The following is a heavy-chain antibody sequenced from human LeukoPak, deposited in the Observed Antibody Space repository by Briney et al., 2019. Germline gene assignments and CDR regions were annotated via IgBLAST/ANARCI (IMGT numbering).Heavy chain of an antibody. Sequence: QSGGSLRLSCASSGFTFSSYGMHWVRQAPGKGLEWVAFIRYDGSNKYYADSVKGRFTISRDNSKNTLYLQMNSLRAEDTALYYCARKSASGNYPLDYWGQGTLVTVSS. CDR1: GFTFSSYG. CDR3: ARKSASGNYPLDY. J-gene: IGHJ4*02. V-gene: IGHV3-30*02. CDR2: IRYDGSNK. D-gene: IGHD3-10*01.